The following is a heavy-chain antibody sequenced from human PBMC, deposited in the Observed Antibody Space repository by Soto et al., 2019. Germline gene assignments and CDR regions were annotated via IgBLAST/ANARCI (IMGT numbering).Heavy chain of an antibody. V-gene: IGHV3-66*01. CDR2: IYSGGST. J-gene: IGHJ4*02. Sequence: PGGSLRLSCAASGFTVTGNYMSWVRQAPGKGLEWVSVIYSGGSTYYADSVKGRFTISRDNSKNTLYLQMNSLRAEDTALYYCAISTTVTSSSYWGQGTLVTVSS. D-gene: IGHD4-17*01. CDR1: GFTVTGNY. CDR3: AISTTVTSSSY.